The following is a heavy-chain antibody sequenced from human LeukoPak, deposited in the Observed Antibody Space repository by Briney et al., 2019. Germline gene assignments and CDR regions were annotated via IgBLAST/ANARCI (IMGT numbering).Heavy chain of an antibody. V-gene: IGHV1-69*04. CDR3: AARSTGYSSSRSLDY. J-gene: IGHJ4*02. CDR1: GGTFSSYA. D-gene: IGHD6-13*01. Sequence: SVKVSCKASGGTFSSYAISWVRQAPGQGLEWMGRIIPILGIANYAQKFQGRVTITADKSTSTAYMELSSLRSEDTAVYYCAARSTGYSSSRSLDYWGRETLVTASS. CDR2: IIPILGIA.